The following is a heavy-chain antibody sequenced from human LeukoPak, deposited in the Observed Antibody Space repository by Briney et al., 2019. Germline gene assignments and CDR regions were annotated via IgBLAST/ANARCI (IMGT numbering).Heavy chain of an antibody. CDR2: IYHSGST. D-gene: IGHD3-10*01. V-gene: IGHV4-59*02. Sequence: AYTLSLTWTICGGSASDYYGRWIQQPPEKGVEWLVYIYHSGSTRYSPSLKSRVTISADTSENQFSLKLSSVTAADTAVYYCARGVPGYYGSGSYLAHFDYWGQGTLVTVSS. J-gene: IGHJ4*02. CDR1: GGSASDYY. CDR3: ARGVPGYYGSGSYLAHFDY.